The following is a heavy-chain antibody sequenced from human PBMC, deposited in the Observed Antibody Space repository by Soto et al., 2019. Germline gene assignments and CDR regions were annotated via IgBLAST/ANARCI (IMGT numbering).Heavy chain of an antibody. CDR2: INHSGST. CDR3: ARIVVVAATGYYFDY. D-gene: IGHD2-15*01. V-gene: IGHV4-34*01. J-gene: IGHJ4*02. Sequence: SETLSLTCAVYGGSFSGYYWSWIRQPPGKGLEWIGEINHSGSTNYNPSLKSRVTISVDTSKNQFSLKLSSVTAADTAVYYCARIVVVAATGYYFDYWGQGTLVTVSS. CDR1: GGSFSGYY.